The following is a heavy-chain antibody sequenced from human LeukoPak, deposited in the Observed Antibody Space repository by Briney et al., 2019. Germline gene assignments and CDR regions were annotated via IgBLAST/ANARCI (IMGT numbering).Heavy chain of an antibody. CDR2: SNDGNGNT. V-gene: IGHV1-3*02. Sequence: ASVKVSCKASGYTFTSYPIHWVRQAPGQRLEWMGWSNDGNGNTKYSQEFQDRVTITRDTSASKAYMELSSLRSEDMAVYYCARDSTGTGLLEYWGQGTLVTVSS. CDR3: ARDSTGTGLLEY. D-gene: IGHD1-7*01. J-gene: IGHJ4*02. CDR1: GYTFTSYP.